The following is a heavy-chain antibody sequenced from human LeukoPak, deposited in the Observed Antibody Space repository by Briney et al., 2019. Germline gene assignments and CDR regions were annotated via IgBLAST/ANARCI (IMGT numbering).Heavy chain of an antibody. CDR2: ISGSGGST. V-gene: IGHV3-23*01. CDR1: GFTFTIFG. J-gene: IGHJ4*02. D-gene: IGHD2-15*01. CDR3: AKSGDCSGGSCYVHFDY. Sequence: GGSLRLSCAASGFTFTIFGLNWVRQAPGKGLEWVSAISGSGGSTYYADSVKGRFTISRDNSKNTLYLQMNSLRAEDTAVYYCAKSGDCSGGSCYVHFDYWGQGTLVTVSS.